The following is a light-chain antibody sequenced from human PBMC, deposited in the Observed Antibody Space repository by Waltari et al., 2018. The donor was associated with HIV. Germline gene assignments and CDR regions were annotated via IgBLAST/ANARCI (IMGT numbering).Light chain of an antibody. Sequence: EIVLTQSLGTLSLSLGERATLSCRASQSVSSSYLAWYQQKPGQAPRLLIYGASSRATGIPDRFSGSGSGTDFTLTISRLESADFAVYYCQQYGSSPYTFGQGTNLEIK. CDR2: GAS. J-gene: IGKJ2*01. V-gene: IGKV3-20*01. CDR3: QQYGSSPYT. CDR1: QSVSSSY.